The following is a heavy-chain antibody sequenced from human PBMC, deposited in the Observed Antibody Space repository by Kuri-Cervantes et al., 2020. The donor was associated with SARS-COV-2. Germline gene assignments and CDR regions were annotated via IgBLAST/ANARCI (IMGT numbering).Heavy chain of an antibody. CDR1: GYTFTGYY. D-gene: IGHD6-13*01. J-gene: IGHJ4*02. CDR3: SAAGYSNTWSRDVYY. V-gene: IGHV1-2*02. Sequence: ASVKVSCKASGYTFTGYYMHWVRQAPGQGLEWMGWINPNSGGTNYTQKFQGRVTMTRDTSMSTAYMELSRLRSDDTALYYCSAAGYSNTWSRDVYYWGQGTLVTVSS. CDR2: INPNSGGT.